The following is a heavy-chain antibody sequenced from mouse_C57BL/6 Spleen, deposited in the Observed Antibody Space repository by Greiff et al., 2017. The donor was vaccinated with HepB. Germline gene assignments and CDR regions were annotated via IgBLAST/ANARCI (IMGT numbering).Heavy chain of an antibody. CDR2: IDPETGGT. V-gene: IGHV1-15*01. J-gene: IGHJ2*01. D-gene: IGHD1-1*01. Sequence: QVHVKQSGAELVRPGASVTLSCKASGYTFTDYEMHWVKQTPVHGLEWIGAIDPETGGTAYNQKFKGKAILTADKSSSTAYMELRSLTSEDSAVYYCTRDYYGSSYVDWGKGTTLTVSS. CDR3: TRDYYGSSYVD. CDR1: GYTFTDYE.